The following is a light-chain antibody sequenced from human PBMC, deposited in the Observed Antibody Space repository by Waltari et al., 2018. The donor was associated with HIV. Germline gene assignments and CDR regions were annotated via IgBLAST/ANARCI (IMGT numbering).Light chain of an antibody. J-gene: IGLJ7*01. V-gene: IGLV3-25*03. CDR2: KDS. CDR1: ASPTQY. Sequence: YELTQPPPLSVSPGQTATTTCSGDASPTQYAYWYQQKPGQAPVVVISKDSERPSGIPERFSGSSSGTTVTLTISGVQAEDEADYYCQSADSSGTYAVFGGGTQLTVL. CDR3: QSADSSGTYAV.